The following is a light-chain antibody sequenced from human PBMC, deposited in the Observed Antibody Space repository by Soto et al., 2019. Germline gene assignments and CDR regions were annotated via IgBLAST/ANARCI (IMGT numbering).Light chain of an antibody. CDR2: DAS. J-gene: IGKJ1*01. CDR1: QSISAW. V-gene: IGKV1-5*01. CDR3: QQYNTYPWT. Sequence: DIQMTQSPSIVSASVGDRVTITCRASQSISAWLAWYQQKPGKAPKLLIYDASSLQDGVPSRFSGSGSGTDFTLTMTSLRPDDSATYYCQQYNTYPWTFGQGTKVEIK.